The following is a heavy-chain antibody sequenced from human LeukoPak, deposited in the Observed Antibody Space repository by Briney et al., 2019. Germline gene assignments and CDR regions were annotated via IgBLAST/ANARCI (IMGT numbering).Heavy chain of an antibody. D-gene: IGHD3-3*01. CDR1: GFTFSSYG. CDR2: ISSRSSYI. Sequence: GGSLRLSCAASGFTFSSYGMNWVSQAPGKGLEWVSSISSRSSYIYYADSVKGRFTISRDNAKSSLYLELHSLRAEGTAVYYCARQYYDIWSGYYTADYYFDYWGQGTLVTVSS. J-gene: IGHJ4*02. CDR3: ARQYYDIWSGYYTADYYFDY. V-gene: IGHV3-21*06.